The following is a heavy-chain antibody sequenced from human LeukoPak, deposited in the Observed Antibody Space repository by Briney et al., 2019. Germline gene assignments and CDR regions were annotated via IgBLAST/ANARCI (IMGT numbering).Heavy chain of an antibody. CDR2: IIPIFGTA. CDR3: AGERNYCSSTSCYLWRKFWFDP. CDR1: GGTFSSYA. J-gene: IGHJ5*02. D-gene: IGHD2-2*01. V-gene: IGHV1-69*13. Sequence: ASVKVSCKASGGTFSSYAISWVRQAPGQGLEWMGGIIPIFGTANYAQKFQGRVTITADESTSTAYMELSSLRSEDTAVYYCAGERNYCSSTSCYLWRKFWFDPWGQGTLVTVSS.